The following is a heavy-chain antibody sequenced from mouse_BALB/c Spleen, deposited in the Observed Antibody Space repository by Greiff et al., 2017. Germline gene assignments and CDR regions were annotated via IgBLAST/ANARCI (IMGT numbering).Heavy chain of an antibody. CDR2: ISSGGGST. J-gene: IGHJ3*01. V-gene: IGHV5-12-1*01. CDR1: GFAFSSYD. D-gene: IGHD1-1*01. Sequence: EVQLVESGGGLVKPGGSLKLSCAASGFAFSSYDMSWVRQTPEKRLEWVAYISSGGGSTYYPDTVKGRFTISRDNAKNTLYLQMSSLKSEDTAMYYCASHYYGSSYWFAYWGQGTLVTVSA. CDR3: ASHYYGSSYWFAY.